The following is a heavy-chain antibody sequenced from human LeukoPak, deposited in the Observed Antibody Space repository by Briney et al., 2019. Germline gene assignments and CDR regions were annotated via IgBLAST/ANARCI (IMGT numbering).Heavy chain of an antibody. V-gene: IGHV4-39*01. Sequence: SETLSLTCTVSGGSISSSSYYWGWIRQPPGKGLEWIGSIYYSGSTYYNPSLKSRVTISVDTSKNQFSLKLSSVTAADTAVYYRATQGDSSSWRGSFDYWGQGTLVTVSS. D-gene: IGHD6-13*01. J-gene: IGHJ4*02. CDR3: ATQGDSSSWRGSFDY. CDR2: IYYSGST. CDR1: GGSISSSSYY.